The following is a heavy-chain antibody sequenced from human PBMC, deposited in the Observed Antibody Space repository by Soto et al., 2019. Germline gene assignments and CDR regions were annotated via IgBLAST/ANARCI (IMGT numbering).Heavy chain of an antibody. V-gene: IGHV5-10-1*01. J-gene: IGHJ4*02. D-gene: IGHD3-9*01. CDR2: IDPSDSYT. CDR1: GYIFTSYW. CDR3: ARHYHTNASQNDY. Sequence: GESLKISCNGSGYIFTSYWISWVRQMPGKGLEWMGRIDPSDSYTNYSPSFQGHVTISADKSISTAYLQWSSLTASATAMNYCARHYHTNASQNDYWGQGTLVTVSS.